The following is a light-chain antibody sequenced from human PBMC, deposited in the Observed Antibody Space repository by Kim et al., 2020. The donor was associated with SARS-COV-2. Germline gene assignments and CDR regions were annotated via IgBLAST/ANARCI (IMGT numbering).Light chain of an antibody. Sequence: QRVTITWSGSSSSIGSNIVGWYKRFPGTAPKLLIYSDNQRPAGVPGRFSASKSGYSASLAISGLQSDDEADYYCAAWDDILNGRGVFGGGTQLTVL. CDR2: SDN. CDR3: AAWDDILNGRGV. CDR1: SSSIGSNI. J-gene: IGLJ3*02. V-gene: IGLV1-44*01.